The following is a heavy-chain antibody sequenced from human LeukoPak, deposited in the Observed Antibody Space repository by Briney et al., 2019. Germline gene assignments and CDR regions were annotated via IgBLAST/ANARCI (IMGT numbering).Heavy chain of an antibody. Sequence: GESLKISCAASGLTFSSYWMHWVRQGPGKGLVWVSRIKSDGSTTSYADSVKGRFTISRDNAKNTLYLQMNSLRAEDTAVYYCAREHQWLALDAFDIWGQGTMVTVSS. D-gene: IGHD6-19*01. V-gene: IGHV3-74*01. J-gene: IGHJ3*02. CDR3: AREHQWLALDAFDI. CDR1: GLTFSSYW. CDR2: IKSDGSTT.